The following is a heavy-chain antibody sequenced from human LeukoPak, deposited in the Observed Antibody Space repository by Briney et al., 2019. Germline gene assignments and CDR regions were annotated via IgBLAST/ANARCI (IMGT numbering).Heavy chain of an antibody. CDR2: INHSGST. J-gene: IGHJ5*02. V-gene: IGHV4-34*01. D-gene: IGHD2-2*01. Sequence: PSETLSLICAVYGGSFSGYYWSWIRQPPGKGLEWIGEINHSGSTNYNPSLKSRVTISVDTSKNQFSLKLSSVTAADTAVYYCARVYCSSTSCYQGEDWFDPWGQGTLVTVSS. CDR1: GGSFSGYY. CDR3: ARVYCSSTSCYQGEDWFDP.